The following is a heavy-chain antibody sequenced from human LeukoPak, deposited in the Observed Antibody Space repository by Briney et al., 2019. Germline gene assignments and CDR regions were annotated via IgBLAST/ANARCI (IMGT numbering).Heavy chain of an antibody. CDR2: INPSGGST. CDR1: GYTFTSYY. V-gene: IGHV1-46*01. D-gene: IGHD3-22*01. CDR3: ARDRIYYDSSGFADHAFDI. J-gene: IGHJ3*02. Sequence: ASVKVSCKASGYTFTSYYMHWVRQAPGQGLEWMGIINPSGGSTNYAQKFQGRVTITADESTSTAYMELSSLRSEDTAVYYCARDRIYYDSSGFADHAFDIWGQGTMVTVSS.